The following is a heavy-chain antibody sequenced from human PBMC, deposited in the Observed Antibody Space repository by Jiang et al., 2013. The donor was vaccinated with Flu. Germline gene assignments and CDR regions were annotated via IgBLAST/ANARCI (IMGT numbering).Heavy chain of an antibody. J-gene: IGHJ4*02. V-gene: IGHV4-59*01. D-gene: IGHD5-18*01. CDR3: AGGSGYSWKY. CDR1: GGSISSYY. CDR2: IYYSGSI. Sequence: LLKPSETLSLTCTVSGGSISSYYWSWIRQPPGKGLEWIGYIYYSGSINYNPSLKTQVTISIDTSKNQFSLKLNSVTAADTAVYYCAGGSGYSWKYWGQGTPGHRLL.